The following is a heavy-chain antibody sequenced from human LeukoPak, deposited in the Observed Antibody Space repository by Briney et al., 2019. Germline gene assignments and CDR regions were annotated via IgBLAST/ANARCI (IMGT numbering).Heavy chain of an antibody. V-gene: IGHV3-30*04. D-gene: IGHD5-18*01. J-gene: IGHJ4*02. CDR2: ISYDGSNK. Sequence: PGGSLRVSCAACGFTFSNYAIHWVRQAPGKGLEWVAVISYDGSNKYYADSLQGRFTISRDNSKNTVYVQMNSLREEDTAVYYCARVGRGYTFKIYYFDYWGKGTLVTVSS. CDR3: ARVGRGYTFKIYYFDY. CDR1: GFTFSNYA.